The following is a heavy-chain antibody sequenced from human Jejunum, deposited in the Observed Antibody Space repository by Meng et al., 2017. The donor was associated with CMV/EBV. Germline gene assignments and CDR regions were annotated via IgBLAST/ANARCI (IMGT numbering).Heavy chain of an antibody. J-gene: IGHJ4*02. V-gene: IGHV3-23*01. CDR3: AKNYDFPD. Sequence: EGQPLESGGGLVQPGGSLRLSCAASGFTFRNYGMSWVRQAPGKGLEWVSSISGSGDSTNYADSVKGRFTISRDNSKNTLDLQMNSLRADDTAVYYCAKNYDFPDWGQGTLVTVSS. CDR1: GFTFRNYG. D-gene: IGHD3-3*01. CDR2: ISGSGDST.